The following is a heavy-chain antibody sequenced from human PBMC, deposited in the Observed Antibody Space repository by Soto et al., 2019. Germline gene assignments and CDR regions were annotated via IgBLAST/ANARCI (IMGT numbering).Heavy chain of an antibody. CDR2: IYYTGNP. J-gene: IGHJ5*02. V-gene: IGHV4-61*01. CDR3: ARDCALAVAGPGWFDP. Sequence: SETLSLTCTVSGGSVSSGSHYWTWIQQPPGKGLEWIGYIYYTGNPNYSPSLKSRVTISVDTSKNQFSLKLSSVTAADTAVYYCARDCALAVAGPGWFDPWGQGTLVTVSS. CDR1: GGSVSSGSHY. D-gene: IGHD6-19*01.